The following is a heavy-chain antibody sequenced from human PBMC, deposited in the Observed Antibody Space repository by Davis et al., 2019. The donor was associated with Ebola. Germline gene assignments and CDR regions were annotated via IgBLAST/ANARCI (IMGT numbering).Heavy chain of an antibody. D-gene: IGHD6-19*01. CDR2: ISWNSGSI. J-gene: IGHJ6*02. CDR1: GFTFDDYA. Sequence: GGSLRLSCAASGFTFDDYAMHWVRHAPGKGLEWVSGISWNSGSIGYADSVKGRFTISRDNAKNSLYLQMNSLRAEDTAVYYCARGLDSSGWSYYYYYGMDVWGQGTTVTVSS. V-gene: IGHV3-9*01. CDR3: ARGLDSSGWSYYYYYGMDV.